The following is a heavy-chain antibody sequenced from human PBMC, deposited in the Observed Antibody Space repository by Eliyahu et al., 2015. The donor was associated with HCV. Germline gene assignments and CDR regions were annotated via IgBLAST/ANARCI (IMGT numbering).Heavy chain of an antibody. V-gene: IGHV1-46*01. J-gene: IGHJ1*01. CDR1: GYTFTXYY. Sequence: QVQLVQSGAEVKKPGASVKVSCKASGYTFTXYYRHWVRQAPGQGLEWMGIINPSGGSTSYAQKFQGRVTMTRDTSTSTVYMELSSLRSEDTAVYYCATGYYYDSSGYRAEYFQHWGQGTLVTVSS. D-gene: IGHD3-22*01. CDR3: ATGYYYDSSGYRAEYFQH. CDR2: INPSGGST.